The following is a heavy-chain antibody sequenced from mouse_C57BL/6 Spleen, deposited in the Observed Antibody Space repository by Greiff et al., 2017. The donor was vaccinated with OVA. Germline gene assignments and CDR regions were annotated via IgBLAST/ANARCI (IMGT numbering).Heavy chain of an antibody. Sequence: EVQLQQSGTVLARPGASVKMSCKTSGYTFTSYWMHWVKQRPGQGLEWIGVIYPGNSDTSYNQKFKGKAKLTAVTSASTAYMELSSLTNEDSAVCYCTRWGNYRAYWGQGTLVTVSA. CDR3: TRWGNYRAY. V-gene: IGHV1-5*01. D-gene: IGHD2-1*01. CDR1: GYTFTSYW. J-gene: IGHJ3*01. CDR2: IYPGNSDT.